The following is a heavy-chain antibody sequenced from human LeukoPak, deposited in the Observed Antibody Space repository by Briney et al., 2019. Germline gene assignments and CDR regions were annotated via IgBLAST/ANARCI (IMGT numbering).Heavy chain of an antibody. Sequence: GGSLRLSCAASGFSISGYAMSWVRQAPGKGLEWVSGINSNGNTYNADSVKGRFTISRDNSKSTLYLQMNSLRVEDTAVYYCAKDQVGWTSSRFDPWGQGTVVTVSS. CDR3: AKDQVGWTSSRFDP. V-gene: IGHV3-23*01. J-gene: IGHJ5*02. CDR2: INSNGNT. CDR1: GFSISGYA. D-gene: IGHD6-6*01.